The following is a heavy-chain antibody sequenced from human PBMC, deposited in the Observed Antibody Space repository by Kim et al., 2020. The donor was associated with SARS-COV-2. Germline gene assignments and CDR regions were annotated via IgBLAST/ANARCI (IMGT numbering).Heavy chain of an antibody. CDR2: SSMSRYI. V-gene: IGHV3-21*01. Sequence: SSMSRYICYADSVKDRFTISRDNAKESLYLRMDSLRAEDTAVYYCARGYYFDYWGQGTLVTVSS. J-gene: IGHJ4*02. CDR3: ARGYYFDY.